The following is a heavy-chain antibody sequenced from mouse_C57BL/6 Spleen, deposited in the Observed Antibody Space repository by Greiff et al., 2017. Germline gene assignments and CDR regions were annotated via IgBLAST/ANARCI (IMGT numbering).Heavy chain of an antibody. CDR1: GYTFTSYW. CDR3: ARSYYGNWYFDV. Sequence: QVQLQQPGAELVKPGASVKLSCKASGYTFTSYWMHWVKQRPGQGLEWIGMIHPNSGSTNYNEKFKSKATLTVDKSSSTAYMQRSSLTSEDSAVYYCARSYYGNWYFDVWGTGTTVTVSS. D-gene: IGHD2-1*01. V-gene: IGHV1-64*01. J-gene: IGHJ1*03. CDR2: IHPNSGST.